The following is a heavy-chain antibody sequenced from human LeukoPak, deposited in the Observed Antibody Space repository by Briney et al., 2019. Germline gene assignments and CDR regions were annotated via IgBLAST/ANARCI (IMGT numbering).Heavy chain of an antibody. J-gene: IGHJ4*02. D-gene: IGHD4-17*01. V-gene: IGHV3-53*04. CDR3: ARNHYGKIDY. Sequence: GGSLRLSCAASGFTVSSNYMSWVRQAPGKGLEWVSVIYSGGSTYYADSVKGRFTISRHNSKNTLYLQMNSLRAEDTAVYYGARNHYGKIDYWGQGTLVTVSS. CDR2: IYSGGST. CDR1: GFTVSSNY.